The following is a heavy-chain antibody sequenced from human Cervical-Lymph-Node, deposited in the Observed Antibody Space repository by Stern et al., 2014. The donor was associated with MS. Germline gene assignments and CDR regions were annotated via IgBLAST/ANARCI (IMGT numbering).Heavy chain of an antibody. J-gene: IGHJ6*02. V-gene: IGHV2-5*02. CDR2: IYWDDDK. CDR3: AHTTVTFDEAYGLDV. CDR1: GFSLTTDGVG. D-gene: IGHD4-17*01. Sequence: QITLKESGPTLVKPTQTLTLTCTFSGFSLTTDGVGVHWIRQPPGKALEWLASIYWDDDKRYSPSLMSRLTITKGTSKNQVVLTMTNTDPVDTATYYCAHTTVTFDEAYGLDVWGQGTRVTVSS.